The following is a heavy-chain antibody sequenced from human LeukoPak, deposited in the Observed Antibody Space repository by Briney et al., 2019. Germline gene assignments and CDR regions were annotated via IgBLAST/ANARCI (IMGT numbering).Heavy chain of an antibody. CDR2: ITGDGHTT. J-gene: IGHJ4*02. Sequence: PGGSLRLSCAASGFTFSSAGMTWVRQAPGKGLEWVSSITGDGHTTFYADSVKGRFTISRDNSKNTLFLQMNSLRAEDTAVYYCARGGTMYYGSGNFDYWGQGTLVTVSS. V-gene: IGHV3-23*01. D-gene: IGHD3-10*01. CDR1: GFTFSSAG. CDR3: ARGGTMYYGSGNFDY.